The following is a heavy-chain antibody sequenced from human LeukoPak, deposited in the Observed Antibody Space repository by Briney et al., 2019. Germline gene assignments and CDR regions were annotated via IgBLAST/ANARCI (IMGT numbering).Heavy chain of an antibody. D-gene: IGHD2-2*01. CDR3: AVGGQLLFNWFDP. Sequence: ASVKVSCKASGGTFSSYTISWVRQAPGQGLEWMGRIIPILGIANYAQNFQGRVTITADKSTSTAYMELSSLRSEDTAVYYCAVGGQLLFNWFDPWGQGTLVTVSS. J-gene: IGHJ5*02. V-gene: IGHV1-69*02. CDR2: IIPILGIA. CDR1: GGTFSSYT.